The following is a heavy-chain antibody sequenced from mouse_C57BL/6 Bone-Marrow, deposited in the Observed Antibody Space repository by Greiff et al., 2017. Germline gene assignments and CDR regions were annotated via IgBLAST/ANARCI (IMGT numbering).Heavy chain of an antibody. CDR2: IDPSDSYT. V-gene: IGHV1-50*01. CDR3: ARDGSGVWYFDV. CDR1: GYTFTSYW. J-gene: IGHJ1*03. Sequence: QVQLQQPGAELVKPGASVKLSCKASGYTFTSYWMQWVKQRPGQGLEWIGAIDPSDSYTNYNQKFKGKATLTVDTSSSTAYMQLSSLTSEDSAVYYCARDGSGVWYFDVWGTGTTVTVSS. D-gene: IGHD1-1*01.